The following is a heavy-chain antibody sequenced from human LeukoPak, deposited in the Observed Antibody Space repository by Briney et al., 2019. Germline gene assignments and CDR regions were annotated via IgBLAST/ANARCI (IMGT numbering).Heavy chain of an antibody. CDR2: INPSGGST. CDR1: GYTFTSYY. Sequence: ASVKVSCKASGYTFTSYYMHWVRQAPGQGLEWMGIINPSGGSTSYAQKFQGRVTMTRDTSTSTVYMELSSLRSGDTAVYYRASFMTTVNEGRDDPFDYWGQGTLVTVSS. CDR3: ASFMTTVNEGRDDPFDY. V-gene: IGHV1-46*01. D-gene: IGHD4-17*01. J-gene: IGHJ4*02.